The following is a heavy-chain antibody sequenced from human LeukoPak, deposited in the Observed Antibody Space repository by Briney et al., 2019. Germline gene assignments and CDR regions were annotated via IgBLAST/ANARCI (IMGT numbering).Heavy chain of an antibody. J-gene: IGHJ4*02. Sequence: PSETLSLTCAVYGGSFSGYYWSWIRQPPGKGLEWIGEINHSGSTNYNPSLKSRVTISVDTSKNQFSLKLSSVTAADTAVYYCARGPSPSIAAAGTPLGYWGQGTLVTVSS. CDR1: GGSFSGYY. CDR2: INHSGST. CDR3: ARGPSPSIAAAGTPLGY. V-gene: IGHV4-34*01. D-gene: IGHD6-13*01.